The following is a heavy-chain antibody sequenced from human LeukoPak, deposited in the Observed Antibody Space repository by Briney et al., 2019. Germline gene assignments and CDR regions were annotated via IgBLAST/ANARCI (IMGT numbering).Heavy chain of an antibody. D-gene: IGHD2-2*01. CDR2: IIPIFGTA. Sequence: GASVKVSCKASGGTFSSYAISWVRQAPGQGLEWMGGIIPIFGTANYAQKFQGRVTITADESTSTAYMELSSLRSEDTAVYYCARAPIVVVPAAILNDAFDIWGQGTMVTVSS. V-gene: IGHV1-69*13. CDR1: GGTFSSYA. J-gene: IGHJ3*02. CDR3: ARAPIVVVPAAILNDAFDI.